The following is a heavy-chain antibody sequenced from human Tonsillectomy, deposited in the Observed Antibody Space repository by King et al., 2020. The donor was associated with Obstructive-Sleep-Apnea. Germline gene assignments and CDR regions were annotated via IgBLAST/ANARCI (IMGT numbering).Heavy chain of an antibody. V-gene: IGHV3-11*06. CDR3: ARPYCTTTICYWYFDL. CDR2: ISSSNSYT. J-gene: IGHJ2*01. D-gene: IGHD2-2*01. Sequence: VQLVESGGGLVKPGGSLRLSCAASGFTFSDFYMTWIRQAPGKGLEWVSYISSSNSYTNYADSVKGRFTISRDNAKNSLDLQMNSLRAEDTAVYYCARPYCTTTICYWYFDLWGRGTLVTVSS. CDR1: GFTFSDFY.